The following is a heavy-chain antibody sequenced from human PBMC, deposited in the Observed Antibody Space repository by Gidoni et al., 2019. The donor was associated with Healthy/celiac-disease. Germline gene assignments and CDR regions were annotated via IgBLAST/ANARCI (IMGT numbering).Heavy chain of an antibody. CDR2: IYYSGST. Sequence: QVQLQESGPGLVKPSETLSLTCTVSGGPISSYYWRWIRQPPGKGLEWIGYIYYSGSTNYNPSLKSRVTISVDTSKNQFSLKLSSVTAADTAVYYCARDGAVTTTFPPVTDYYMDVWGKGTTVTVSS. J-gene: IGHJ6*03. CDR1: GGPISSYY. CDR3: ARDGAVTTTFPPVTDYYMDV. D-gene: IGHD4-17*01. V-gene: IGHV4-59*01.